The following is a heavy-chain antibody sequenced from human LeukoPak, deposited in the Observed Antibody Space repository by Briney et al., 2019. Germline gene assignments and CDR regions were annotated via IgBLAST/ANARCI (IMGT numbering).Heavy chain of an antibody. CDR3: AVSFSWDSSGYGYCFDY. CDR2: INPNSGGT. D-gene: IGHD3-22*01. V-gene: IGHV1-2*02. CDR1: GYTFTGYY. Sequence: ASVKVSCKASGYTFTGYYMHWVRQAPGQGLEWMGWINPNSGGTNYAQKFQGRATMTRDTSISTAYMELSRLRSDDTAVYYCAVSFSWDSSGYGYCFDYWGQGTLVTVSS. J-gene: IGHJ4*02.